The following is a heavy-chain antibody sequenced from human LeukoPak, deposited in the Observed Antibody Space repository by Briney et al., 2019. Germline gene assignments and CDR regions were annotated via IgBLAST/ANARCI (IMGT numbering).Heavy chain of an antibody. J-gene: IGHJ4*02. Sequence: SETLSLTCTVSGGSISSGGYYWSWIRQYPGKGLEWIGYIYYSGSTYYNPSLKGRVTISGDTSKNQFSLKLSSVTAADTAVYYCASLTGYSSSCFYDWGQGTLVTVSS. CDR2: IYYSGST. D-gene: IGHD6-13*01. CDR3: ASLTGYSSSCFYD. CDR1: GGSISSGGYY. V-gene: IGHV4-31*03.